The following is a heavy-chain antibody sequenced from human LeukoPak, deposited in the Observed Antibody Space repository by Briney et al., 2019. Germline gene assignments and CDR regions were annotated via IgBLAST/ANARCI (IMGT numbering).Heavy chain of an antibody. V-gene: IGHV4-61*02. Sequence: SQTLSLTCTVSGVSISSGAYYWTWIRQAAGKGPEWIGRIYTSGTTDYNPSLKSRVSISLDTSKNQFSLNLSSVTAADTAVYYCARDMGQTWGQGTLVTVSS. CDR2: IYTSGTT. D-gene: IGHD3-10*01. CDR1: GVSISSGAYY. J-gene: IGHJ5*02. CDR3: ARDMGQT.